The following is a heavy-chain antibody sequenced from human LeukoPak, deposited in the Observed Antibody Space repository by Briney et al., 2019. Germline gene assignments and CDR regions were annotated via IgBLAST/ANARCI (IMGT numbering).Heavy chain of an antibody. J-gene: IGHJ6*03. V-gene: IGHV1-69*05. D-gene: IGHD6-13*01. CDR2: IIPIFSTA. CDR3: ARAGIAARGDNYYMDV. CDR1: GGTFSSYA. Sequence: ASVKVSCKAPGGTFSSYAISWVRQAPGQGLEWMGGIIPIFSTANYALKFQGRVTITTDESTSTAYMELSSLRSEDTAVYYCARAGIAARGDNYYMDVWGKGTTVTVSS.